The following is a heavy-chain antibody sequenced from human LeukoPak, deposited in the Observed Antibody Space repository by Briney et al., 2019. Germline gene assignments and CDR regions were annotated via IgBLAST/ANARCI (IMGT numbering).Heavy chain of an antibody. CDR1: GFTFSSYA. Sequence: GRSLRLSCAASGFTFSSYAMHWVRQAPGKGLEWVAVISYDGSNKYYADSVKGRFTISRDNSKNTLYLQMNSLRAEDTAVYYCAREEVLYYYGSGSYYGGAVDYWGQGNLVTVSS. V-gene: IGHV3-30*04. CDR3: AREEVLYYYGSGSYYGGAVDY. J-gene: IGHJ4*02. CDR2: ISYDGSNK. D-gene: IGHD3-10*01.